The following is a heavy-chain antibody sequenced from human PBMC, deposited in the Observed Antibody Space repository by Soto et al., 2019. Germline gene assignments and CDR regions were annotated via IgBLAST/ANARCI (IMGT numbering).Heavy chain of an antibody. J-gene: IGHJ6*02. Sequence: PGGSLRLSCAASGFTFSSYAMSWVRQAPGKGLEWVSAISGSGGSTYYADSVKGRFTISRDNSKNTLYLQMNSLRAEDTAVYYCAKWGNYAVYYYGMDVWGQGTTVTVSS. CDR1: GFTFSSYA. D-gene: IGHD4-4*01. V-gene: IGHV3-23*01. CDR2: ISGSGGST. CDR3: AKWGNYAVYYYGMDV.